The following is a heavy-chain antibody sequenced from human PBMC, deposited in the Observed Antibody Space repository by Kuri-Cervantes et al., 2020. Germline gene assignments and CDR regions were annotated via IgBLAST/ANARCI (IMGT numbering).Heavy chain of an antibody. CDR2: IYPGDSDT. CDR1: GYSFTSYW. CDR3: ATDYGDYGLGF. D-gene: IGHD4-17*01. Sequence: GGSLRLSCKGSGYSFTSYWIGWVRQMPGKGLEWMGIIYPGDSDTRYSPSFQGQVTITADKSISTAYLQWSSLKASDTAVYYCATDYGDYGLGFWGQGTLVTVSS. V-gene: IGHV5-51*01. J-gene: IGHJ4*02.